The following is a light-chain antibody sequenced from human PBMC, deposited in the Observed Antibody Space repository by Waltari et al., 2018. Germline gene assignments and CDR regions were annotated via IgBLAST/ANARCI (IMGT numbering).Light chain of an antibody. CDR3: QQATSLPLT. V-gene: IGKV1-12*01. CDR1: QAISGW. Sequence: DIQMTQSPSSVSASVGDRVPITCRASQAISGWLAWYQQKPGRAPNLLIYGASSVQSGVPSRFSGSGSGTDFTLTISNLQPEDFATYYCQQATSLPLTFGGGTKVEIK. CDR2: GAS. J-gene: IGKJ4*01.